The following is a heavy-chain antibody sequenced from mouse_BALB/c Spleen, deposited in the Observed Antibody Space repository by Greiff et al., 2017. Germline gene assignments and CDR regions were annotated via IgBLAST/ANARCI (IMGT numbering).Heavy chain of an antibody. Sequence: EVKLVESGPGLVKPSQSLSLTCSVTGYSITSGYYWNWIRQFPGNKLEWMGYISYDGSNNYNPSLKNRISITRDTSKNQFFLKLNSVTTEDTATYYCARENYGNYWYFDVWGAGTTVTVSS. CDR1: GYSITSGYY. V-gene: IGHV3-6*02. CDR2: ISYDGSN. J-gene: IGHJ1*01. CDR3: ARENYGNYWYFDV. D-gene: IGHD2-1*01.